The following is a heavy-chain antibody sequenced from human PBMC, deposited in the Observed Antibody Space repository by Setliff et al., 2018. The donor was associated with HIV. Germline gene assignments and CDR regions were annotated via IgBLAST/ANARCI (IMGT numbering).Heavy chain of an antibody. CDR3: ARVSKSSPDAFDI. J-gene: IGHJ3*02. CDR1: GFSVSSNY. V-gene: IGHV3-53*04. CDR2: IYAAGST. Sequence: LRLSCAASGFSVSSNYMSWVRQAPGKGLEWVSVIYAAGSTYYADSVKGQFTISRHNSKNTLYLQLNSLRAEDTAVYYCARVSKSSPDAFDIWGQGTMVTVSS. D-gene: IGHD6-13*01.